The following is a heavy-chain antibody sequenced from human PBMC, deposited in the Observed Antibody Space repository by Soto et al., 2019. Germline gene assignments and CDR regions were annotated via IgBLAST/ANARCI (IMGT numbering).Heavy chain of an antibody. CDR2: LSGSGNT. CDR1: SASISRSSSY. J-gene: IGHJ5*02. CDR3: ATRITVFGLLIPPFDP. D-gene: IGHD3-3*01. Sequence: SETLSLTCTVSSASISRSSSYWGWIRQPPGKGLEWIGTLSGSGNTYYNPSLKSRITMSVDTSKSQLSLKLSSVTAADTAVYFCATRITVFGLLIPPFDPWGQGTQVTVSS. V-gene: IGHV4-39*01.